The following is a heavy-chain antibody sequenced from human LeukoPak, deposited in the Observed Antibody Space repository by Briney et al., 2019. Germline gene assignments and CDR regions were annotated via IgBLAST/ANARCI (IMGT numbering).Heavy chain of an antibody. Sequence: GGSLRLSCAASGFTFSSHWMSWLRQAPGKGLEWVANIKQDGSDKYYVDSVKGRFTISRDNAMNSLYLQMDSLRTDDTAVYYCAKHGRDFDFWGQGTLVTVSS. CDR2: IKQDGSDK. J-gene: IGHJ4*02. CDR3: AKHGRDFDF. V-gene: IGHV3-7*01. CDR1: GFTFSSHW.